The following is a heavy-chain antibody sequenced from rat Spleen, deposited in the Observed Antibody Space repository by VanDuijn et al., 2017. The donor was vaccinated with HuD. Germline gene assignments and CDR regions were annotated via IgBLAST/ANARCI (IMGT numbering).Heavy chain of an antibody. CDR2: ISTGGGNT. J-gene: IGHJ4*01. D-gene: IGHD1-10*01. V-gene: IGHV5S13*01. CDR3: AKDGDNTAVMDA. CDR1: GFTYSNYV. Sequence: EVQLVESGGGLVQPGRSLKLSCAASGFTYSNYVMAWVRQAPTKGREWVASISTGGGNTYYRDSVKGRFTISRDNAKNTLYLQMDSLRSEDTATYYCAKDGDNTAVMDAWGQGASVTVSS.